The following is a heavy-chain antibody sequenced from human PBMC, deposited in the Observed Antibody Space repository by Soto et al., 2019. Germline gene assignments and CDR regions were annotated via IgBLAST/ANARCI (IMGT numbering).Heavy chain of an antibody. J-gene: IGHJ5*02. CDR3: ARHPSDFWFDP. V-gene: IGHV4-39*01. D-gene: IGHD2-21*02. Sequence: QLQLQASGPGLVKPSETLTLICTVSGGSISSSSYFWGWIRQPPGKGLEWSGSIYYSGSTYYNPSLKSRVTVSVDTSKNQFSLKLSSVTAADTAVYYCARHPSDFWFDPWGQGTLVTVSS. CDR2: IYYSGST. CDR1: GGSISSSSYF.